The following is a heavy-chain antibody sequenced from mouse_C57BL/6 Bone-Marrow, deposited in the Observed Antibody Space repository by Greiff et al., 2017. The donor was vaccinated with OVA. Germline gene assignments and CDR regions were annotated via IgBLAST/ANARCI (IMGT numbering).Heavy chain of an antibody. CDR1: GYTFTDYY. D-gene: IGHD2-2*01. J-gene: IGHJ2*01. CDR2: INPNNGGT. CDR3: ARRGYDGFDY. V-gene: IGHV1-26*01. Sequence: VQLQQSGPELVKPGASVKISCKASGYTFTDYYMNWVKQSHGKSLEWIGDINPNNGGTSYNQKFKGKATLTVDKSSSTAYMELRSLTSEDSAVYYCARRGYDGFDYWGKGTTLTVSS.